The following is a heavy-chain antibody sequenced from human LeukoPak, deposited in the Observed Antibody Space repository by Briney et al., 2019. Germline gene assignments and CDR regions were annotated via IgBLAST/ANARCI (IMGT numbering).Heavy chain of an antibody. D-gene: IGHD2-2*01. CDR2: IRSKANIYAT. CDR1: GFTFSGSA. V-gene: IGHV3-73*01. Sequence: GGSLRLSCSASGFTFSGSAMHWVRQASGKGLEWVGRIRSKANIYATAYAASVKGRFTISRDDSKNTAYLQMNSLKTEDTAVYYCTSLVVPAATYGYWGQGTLVTVSS. J-gene: IGHJ4*02. CDR3: TSLVVPAATYGY.